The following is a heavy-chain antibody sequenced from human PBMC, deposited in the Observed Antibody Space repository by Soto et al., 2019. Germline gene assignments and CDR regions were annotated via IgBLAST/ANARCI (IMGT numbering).Heavy chain of an antibody. Sequence: EVQLLESGGGLIQPGESQRLSCAASGFTFSSYAMSWVRQAPGKGLEWVSAISGSGDITNYADSVKGRFTISRDVSKNTLYLQMNSLRAEDTAVYYCAKQYCTGGTCQKVMDYWGQGTLVTVTS. D-gene: IGHD2-15*01. CDR2: ISGSGDIT. CDR1: GFTFSSYA. J-gene: IGHJ4*02. CDR3: AKQYCTGGTCQKVMDY. V-gene: IGHV3-23*01.